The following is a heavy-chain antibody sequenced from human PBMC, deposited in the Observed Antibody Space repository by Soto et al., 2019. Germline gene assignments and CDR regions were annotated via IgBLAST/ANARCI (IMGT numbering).Heavy chain of an antibody. Sequence: ASVKFSCKASGYSFTDYHIHWVRQAPGQGLEWLGRINPKSGGTSTAQKFQGWVTMTRDRSISTVYMELTRLRSDDTAVYFCARGHSTDCSNGVCSFFYNHEMDVWGQGTTVTVSS. CDR2: INPKSGGT. J-gene: IGHJ6*02. V-gene: IGHV1-2*04. D-gene: IGHD2-8*01. CDR1: GYSFTDYH. CDR3: ARGHSTDCSNGVCSFFYNHEMDV.